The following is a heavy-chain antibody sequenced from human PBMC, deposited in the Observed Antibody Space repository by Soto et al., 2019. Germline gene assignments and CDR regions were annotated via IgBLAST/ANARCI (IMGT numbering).Heavy chain of an antibody. V-gene: IGHV4-31*03. CDR1: AGSISSDGFY. CDR3: ARDRGGYGVFDY. Sequence: SETLSLTCSVSAGSISSDGFYWNWIRQPPGKGLEWIGYIYHSGGTYSSPSLRSRVTISVDTSKNQFTLKLSSVTAADTAVYYCARDRGGYGVFDYWGQGTLVTVSS. D-gene: IGHD5-12*01. CDR2: IYHSGGT. J-gene: IGHJ4*02.